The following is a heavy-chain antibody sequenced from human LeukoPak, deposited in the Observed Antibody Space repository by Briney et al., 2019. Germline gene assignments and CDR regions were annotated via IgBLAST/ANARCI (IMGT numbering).Heavy chain of an antibody. CDR3: ARPRLGATPFDAFDI. J-gene: IGHJ3*02. CDR1: GDSISSSSYY. V-gene: IGHV4-39*07. CDR2: IYYSGST. D-gene: IGHD1-26*01. Sequence: SETLSLTCTVSGDSISSSSYYWGWIRQPPGKGLEWIGSIYYSGSTYLNPSLKSRVTISVDTSKNQFSLKLSSVTAADTAVYYCARPRLGATPFDAFDIWGQGTMVTVSS.